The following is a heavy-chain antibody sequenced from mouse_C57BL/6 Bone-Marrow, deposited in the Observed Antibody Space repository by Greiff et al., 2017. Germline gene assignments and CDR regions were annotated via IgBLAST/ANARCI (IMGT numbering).Heavy chain of an antibody. J-gene: IGHJ2*01. CDR3: ARDYYGSSYTLY. Sequence: QVQLQQPGAELVRPGTSVKLSCKASGYTFTSYWMHWVKQRPGQGLEWIGVIDPSDSYTNYNQKFKGKATLTVDTSSSTAYMQLSSLTSEDSAVYYCARDYYGSSYTLYWGQGTTLTVSS. CDR1: GYTFTSYW. V-gene: IGHV1-59*01. D-gene: IGHD1-1*01. CDR2: IDPSDSYT.